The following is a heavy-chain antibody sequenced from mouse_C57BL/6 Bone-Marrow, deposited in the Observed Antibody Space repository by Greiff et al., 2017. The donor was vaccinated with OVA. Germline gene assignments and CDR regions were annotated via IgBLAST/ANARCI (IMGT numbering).Heavy chain of an antibody. Sequence: VMLVESGAELARPGASVKLSCKASGYTFTSYGISWVKQRTGQGLEWIGEIYPRSGNTYYNEKFKGKATLTADKSSSTAYMELRSLTSEDSAVYFCAMGGWLLRGAWFAYWGQGTLVTVSA. J-gene: IGHJ3*01. V-gene: IGHV1-81*01. D-gene: IGHD2-3*01. CDR2: IYPRSGNT. CDR3: AMGGWLLRGAWFAY. CDR1: GYTFTSYG.